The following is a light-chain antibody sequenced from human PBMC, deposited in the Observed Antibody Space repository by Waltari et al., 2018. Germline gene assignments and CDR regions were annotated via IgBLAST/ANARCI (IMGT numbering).Light chain of an antibody. CDR1: QSISSY. CDR3: QQSYSTLGT. Sequence: PSSLSASVGDRVTITCRASQSISSYLNWYQQKPGKAPKLLIYAASSLQSGVPSRFSGSGSGTDFTLTISSLQPEDFATYYCQQSYSTLGTFGQGTKLEIK. CDR2: AAS. J-gene: IGKJ2*01. V-gene: IGKV1-39*01.